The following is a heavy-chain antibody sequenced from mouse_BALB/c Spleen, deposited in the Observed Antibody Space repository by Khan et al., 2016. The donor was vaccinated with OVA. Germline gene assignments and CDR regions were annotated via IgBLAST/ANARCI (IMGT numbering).Heavy chain of an antibody. V-gene: IGHV5-4*02. CDR1: GFTFSDSY. J-gene: IGHJ3*01. CDR3: ERAGYGGVAY. Sequence: EVELVESGGGLVKPGGSLKLSCAASGFTFSDSYMYWVSQTPEKRLEWVATISAGGSYTYYPHSVKGRFTISRDTTKNNLYLQMSSLKSEDTAMYYGERAGYGGVAYWGQGTLVTVSA. CDR2: ISAGGSYT. D-gene: IGHD1-1*02.